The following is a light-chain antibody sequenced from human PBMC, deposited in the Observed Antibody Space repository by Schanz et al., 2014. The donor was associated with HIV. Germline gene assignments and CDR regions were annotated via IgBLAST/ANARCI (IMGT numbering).Light chain of an antibody. V-gene: IGLV1-44*01. CDR2: ANN. CDR3: QSYDSSLSVVV. CDR1: TSNIGSNH. Sequence: QSVLTQPPSASGTPGQRVTISCSGSTSNIGSNHVDWYQQLPGTAPRLLIQANNQRPSGVPDRFSGSKSGTSASLAITGLQAEDEADYYCQSYDSSLSVVVFGGGTKLTVL. J-gene: IGLJ2*01.